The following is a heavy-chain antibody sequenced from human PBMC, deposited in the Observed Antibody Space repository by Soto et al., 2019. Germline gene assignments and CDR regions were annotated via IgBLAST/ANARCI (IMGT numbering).Heavy chain of an antibody. J-gene: IGHJ6*02. V-gene: IGHV4-61*01. Sequence: QVQLQESGPGLVKPSETLSLTCTVSGGSVSSESHYWSWIRQPPGKGLEWIGYIYDTGSTNYNPSLTFIVTIPVDTSTDQVSLRLSSVTRADTAVYYCRRDQYDFMCGSYYYAIELWCPGAKVTVSS. CDR2: IYDTGST. D-gene: IGHD3-3*01. CDR3: RRDQYDFMCGSYYYAIEL. CDR1: GGSVSSESHY.